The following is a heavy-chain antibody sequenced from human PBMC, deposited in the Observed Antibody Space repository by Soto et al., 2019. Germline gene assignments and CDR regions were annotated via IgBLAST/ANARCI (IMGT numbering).Heavy chain of an antibody. D-gene: IGHD6-6*01. CDR3: ARDLDSSSSADY. CDR1: GVTFSSYA. CDR2: IIPIFGTA. J-gene: IGHJ4*02. Sequence: SVKVSCKASGVTFSSYAISWVRQAPGQGLEWMGGIIPIFGTANYAQKFQGRVTITADESTSTAYMELSSLRSEDTAVYYCARDLDSSSSADYWGQGTPVPVSS. V-gene: IGHV1-69*13.